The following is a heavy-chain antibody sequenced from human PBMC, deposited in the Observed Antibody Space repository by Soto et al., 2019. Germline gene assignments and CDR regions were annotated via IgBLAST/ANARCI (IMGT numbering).Heavy chain of an antibody. Sequence: PGESLKISCKGSGYSFTSYWIGWVRQMPGKGLEWMGIIYPGDSDTRYSPSFQGQVTISADKSISTAYLQWSSLKASDTAMYYCARHWVVPAAIGNYYYYYMDVWGKGTTVTVSS. CDR3: ARHWVVPAAIGNYYYYYMDV. J-gene: IGHJ6*03. V-gene: IGHV5-51*01. D-gene: IGHD2-2*01. CDR1: GYSFTSYW. CDR2: IYPGDSDT.